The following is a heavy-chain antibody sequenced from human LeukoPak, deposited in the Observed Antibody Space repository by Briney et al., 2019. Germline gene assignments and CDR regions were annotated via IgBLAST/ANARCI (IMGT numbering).Heavy chain of an antibody. CDR1: GFTFDDYA. D-gene: IGHD2-15*01. V-gene: IGHV3-9*01. J-gene: IGHJ5*02. Sequence: GRSLRLSCAASGFTFDDYAMHWLRQAPGKGLEWVSGISWNSGTIGYADSVKGRFTISRDNAKNSLYLQMNSLRAEDTALYYCAKGLHTSSWYGNWFDPWGQGTLVTVSS. CDR2: ISWNSGTI. CDR3: AKGLHTSSWYGNWFDP.